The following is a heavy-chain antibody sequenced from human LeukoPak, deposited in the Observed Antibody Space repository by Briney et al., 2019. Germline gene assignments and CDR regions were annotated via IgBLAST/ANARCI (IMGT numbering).Heavy chain of an antibody. V-gene: IGHV3-23*01. D-gene: IGHD3-22*01. Sequence: GGSLRLSCAASGFTFSSYGMSWVRQAPGKGLEWVSAISGSGGSTYYADSVKGRFTISRDNSKNTLYLQMNSLRAEDTALYYCASSRYDSSGYYGIIGYWGQGTLVTVSS. CDR1: GFTFSSYG. CDR3: ASSRYDSSGYYGIIGY. CDR2: ISGSGGST. J-gene: IGHJ4*02.